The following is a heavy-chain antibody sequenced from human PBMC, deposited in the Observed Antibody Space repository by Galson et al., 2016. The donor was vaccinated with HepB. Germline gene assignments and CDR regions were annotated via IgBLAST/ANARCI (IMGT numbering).Heavy chain of an antibody. CDR1: GFNIKSYN. D-gene: IGHD5-18*01. Sequence: SLRLSCAASGFNIKSYNMNWVRQAPGKGLEWVSSISSSSIYIYYADSVKGRFTISRDNAKNSLYLQMNSLRAEDTAVYYCARVGYSYGSSFDQWGQGTLVTVSS. CDR3: ARVGYSYGSSFDQ. J-gene: IGHJ4*02. CDR2: ISSSSIYI. V-gene: IGHV3-21*01.